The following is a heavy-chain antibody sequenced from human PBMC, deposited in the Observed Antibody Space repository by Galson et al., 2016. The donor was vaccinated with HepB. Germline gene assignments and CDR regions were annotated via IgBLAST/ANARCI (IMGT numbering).Heavy chain of an antibody. CDR2: ISVYNGNK. V-gene: IGHV1-18*04. J-gene: IGHJ5*02. CDR3: ARDPRADGSGRSTWFDP. Sequence: SVKVSCKASGYTFTRSAISWVRQAPGQGLEWMGWISVYNGNKNYAQKFQGRVAMTTDTSTSTAYMEQRSLRSYHTALYFCARDPRADGSGRSTWFDPWGQGTLVIVSS. D-gene: IGHD3-10*01. CDR1: GYTFTRSA.